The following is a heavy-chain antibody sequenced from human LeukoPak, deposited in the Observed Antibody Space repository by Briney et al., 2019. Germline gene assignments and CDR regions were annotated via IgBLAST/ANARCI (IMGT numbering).Heavy chain of an antibody. Sequence: SVKVSCKASGGTFSSYAISWVRQAPGQGLEWMGRIIPILGIANYAQKFQGRVTITADKSTSTAYMELSSLRSEDTAVYYCARAGATVVTPNYYYFDYWGRGTLVTVSS. D-gene: IGHD4-17*01. V-gene: IGHV1-69*04. CDR1: GGTFSSYA. CDR3: ARAGATVVTPNYYYFDY. J-gene: IGHJ4*02. CDR2: IIPILGIA.